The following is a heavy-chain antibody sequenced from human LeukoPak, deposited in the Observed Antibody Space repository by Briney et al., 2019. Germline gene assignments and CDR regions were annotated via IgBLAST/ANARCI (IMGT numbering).Heavy chain of an antibody. D-gene: IGHD6-6*01. CDR3: ARGGQLGSYYYYYMDV. V-gene: IGHV3-53*01. Sequence: PGGSLRLSCAASGFTFSTYSMSWVRQAQGKGLEWVSVIYSGGSTYYADSVKGRFTISRDNSKNTLYLQMNSLRAEDTAVYYCARGGQLGSYYYYYMDVWGKGTTVTVSS. CDR1: GFTFSTYS. CDR2: IYSGGST. J-gene: IGHJ6*03.